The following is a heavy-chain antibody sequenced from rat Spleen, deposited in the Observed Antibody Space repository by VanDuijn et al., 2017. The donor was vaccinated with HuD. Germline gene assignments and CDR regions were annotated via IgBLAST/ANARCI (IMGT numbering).Heavy chain of an antibody. CDR2: TSYDGRRT. Sequence: EVKLVESGGGLVQPGRSLKLSCAASGFTFSDYFMAWVRQAPTKGLEWFATTSYDGRRTYYRGSVKGRFTISRDNVKSILYLQMDSLRSEDTATYYCASRTGNWFAYWGQGTLVTVSS. CDR3: ASRTGNWFAY. CDR1: GFTFSDYF. D-gene: IGHD5-1*01. J-gene: IGHJ3*01. V-gene: IGHV5-29*01.